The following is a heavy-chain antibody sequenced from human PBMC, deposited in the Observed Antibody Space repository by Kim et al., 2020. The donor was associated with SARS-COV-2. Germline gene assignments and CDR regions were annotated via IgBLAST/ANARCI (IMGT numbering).Heavy chain of an antibody. D-gene: IGHD6-13*01. CDR3: ARGGSYSFEY. CDR1: GFMFSDYW. J-gene: IGHJ4*02. Sequence: GGSLRLSCVASGFMFSDYWMRWVRHSPGKGLEWVADLDQAGTDKHYMESVKGRFTISRDNARNSLFLQMNSLRAEDAGLYYCARGGSYSFEYWSQGTLVTVTS. V-gene: IGHV3-7*01. CDR2: LDQAGTDK.